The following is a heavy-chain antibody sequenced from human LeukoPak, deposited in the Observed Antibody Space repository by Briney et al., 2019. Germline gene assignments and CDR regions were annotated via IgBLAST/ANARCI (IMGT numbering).Heavy chain of an antibody. CDR2: IYHSGST. CDR1: GYSISSGYY. CDR3: ARVGPFIAAAGSYYFDY. J-gene: IGHJ4*02. D-gene: IGHD6-13*01. Sequence: SETLSLTCTVSGYSISSGYYRGWIRQPPGKGLEWIGSIYHSGSTYYNPSLKSRVTISVDTSKNQFSLKLSSVTAADTAVYYCARVGPFIAAAGSYYFDYWGQGTLVTVSS. V-gene: IGHV4-38-2*02.